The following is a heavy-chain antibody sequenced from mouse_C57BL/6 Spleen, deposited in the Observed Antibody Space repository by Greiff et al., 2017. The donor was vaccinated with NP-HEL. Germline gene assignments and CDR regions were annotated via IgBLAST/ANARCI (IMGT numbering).Heavy chain of an antibody. CDR2: IRSKSNNYAT. CDR3: VRIYYDYDDWYFDV. J-gene: IGHJ1*03. V-gene: IGHV10-1*01. CDR1: GFSFNTYA. Sequence: EVQLVESGGGLVQPKGSLKLSCAASGFSFNTYAMNWVRQAPGKGLEWVARIRSKSNNYATYYADSVKDRFTISRDDSESMLYLQMNNLKTEDTAMYYCVRIYYDYDDWYFDVWGTGTTVTVSS. D-gene: IGHD2-4*01.